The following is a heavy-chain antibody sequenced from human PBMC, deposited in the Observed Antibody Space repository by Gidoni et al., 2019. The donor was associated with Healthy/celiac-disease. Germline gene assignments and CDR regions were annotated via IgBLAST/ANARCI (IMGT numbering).Heavy chain of an antibody. J-gene: IGHJ4*02. CDR2: IYYSGST. CDR3: ARGYSYDPIDY. V-gene: IGHV4-31*03. D-gene: IGHD5-18*01. CDR1: GCSISSGGYY. Sequence: QVQLQESRPVLVKPSQTLSLTCTVPGCSISSGGYYWSWIREHPGKGLEWIGYIYYSGSTYYNPSLKSRVTISVDTSKNQFSLKLSSVTAADTAVYYCARGYSYDPIDYWGQGTLVTVSS.